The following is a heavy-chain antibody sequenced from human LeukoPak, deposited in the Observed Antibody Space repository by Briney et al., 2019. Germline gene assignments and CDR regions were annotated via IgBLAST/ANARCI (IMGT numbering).Heavy chain of an antibody. CDR1: GDSISSFY. J-gene: IGHJ3*02. Sequence: SETLSLTCTVSGDSISSFYWTWIRQPAGKGLEWIGRIYTSGSTNYNPSLKSRVTMSVDTSKNQFSLKLSSVTAADTAVYFCARGPYSYDSSGAFDIWGQGTMATVSS. CDR2: IYTSGST. V-gene: IGHV4-4*07. D-gene: IGHD3-22*01. CDR3: ARGPYSYDSSGAFDI.